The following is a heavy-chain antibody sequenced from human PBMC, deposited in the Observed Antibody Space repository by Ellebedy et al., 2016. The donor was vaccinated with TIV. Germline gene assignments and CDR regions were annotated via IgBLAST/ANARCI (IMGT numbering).Heavy chain of an antibody. V-gene: IGHV4-39*01. CDR3: ASHGPVRRPEWHPLKGTFDN. J-gene: IGHJ4*02. CDR2: VYSSSVP. CDR1: GGSISSSFHY. D-gene: IGHD1-7*01. Sequence: MPSETLSLTCTASGGSISSSFHYRGWIRQPPGKGLEWIGSVYSSSVPYYQPSLNSRVTVSIDTSKNQFTLNLYSVTAADTAMYFCASHGPVRRPEWHPLKGTFDNWGQGTVVTVSS.